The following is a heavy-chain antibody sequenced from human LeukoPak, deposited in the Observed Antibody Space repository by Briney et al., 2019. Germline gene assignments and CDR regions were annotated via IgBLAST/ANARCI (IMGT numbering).Heavy chain of an antibody. CDR1: GYTFTGYY. CDR3: ARTSIRIAVAGTRRGNWFDP. V-gene: IGHV1-2*02. Sequence: ASVKVSCKASGYTFTGYYMHWVRQAPGQGLEWMGWINPNSGGTNYAQKFQGRVTVTRDTSISTAYMELSRLRSDDTAVYYCARTSIRIAVAGTRRGNWFDPWGQGTLVTVSS. J-gene: IGHJ5*02. D-gene: IGHD6-19*01. CDR2: INPNSGGT.